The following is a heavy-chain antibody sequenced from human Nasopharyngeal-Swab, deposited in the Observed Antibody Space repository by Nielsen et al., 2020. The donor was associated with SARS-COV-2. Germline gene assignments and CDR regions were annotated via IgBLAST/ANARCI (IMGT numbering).Heavy chain of an antibody. CDR2: LYSGGST. D-gene: IGHD6-13*01. CDR3: TTESQPFKFDY. Sequence: VRQAPGKGLEWVSILYSGGSTYYADSVKGRFTISRHNSKNTLYLQMNSLRAEDTAVYYCTTESQPFKFDYWGQGTLVTVSS. V-gene: IGHV3-53*04. J-gene: IGHJ4*02.